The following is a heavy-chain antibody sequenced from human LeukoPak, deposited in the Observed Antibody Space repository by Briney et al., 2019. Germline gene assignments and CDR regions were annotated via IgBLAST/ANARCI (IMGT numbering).Heavy chain of an antibody. Sequence: GGSLRLSCSASGFTFSRYEMKWLRQAPGKGLEGVSYISSSCSNIYYAPSVKGRFTISRGNAKNSLYLQMNSVRAEDTAVYYCAKLGITMIGGVWGKGTTVTISS. CDR2: ISSSCSNI. J-gene: IGHJ6*04. V-gene: IGHV3-48*03. CDR1: GFTFSRYE. D-gene: IGHD3-10*02. CDR3: AKLGITMIGGV.